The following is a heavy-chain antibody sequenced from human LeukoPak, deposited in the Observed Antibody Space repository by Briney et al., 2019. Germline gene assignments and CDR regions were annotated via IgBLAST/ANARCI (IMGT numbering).Heavy chain of an antibody. J-gene: IGHJ3*02. Sequence: PSETLSLTCTVSGYSISSGYYWGWIRQPPGKGLEWIGEINHSGSTNYNPSLKSRVTISVDTSKNQFSLKLSSVTAADTAVYYCARLLWFGELSKDAFDIWGQGTMVTVSS. D-gene: IGHD3-10*01. V-gene: IGHV4-38-2*02. CDR1: GYSISSGYY. CDR2: INHSGST. CDR3: ARLLWFGELSKDAFDI.